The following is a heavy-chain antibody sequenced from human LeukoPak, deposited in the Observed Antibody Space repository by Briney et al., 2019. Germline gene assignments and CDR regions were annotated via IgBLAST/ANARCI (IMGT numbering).Heavy chain of an antibody. Sequence: GGSLRLSCAASGFTVSSNYMSWVRQAPGKGLEWVSVIYSGGSTYCADSVKGRFTISRDNSKNTLYLQMNSLRAEDTAVYYCARENPYDSSGGLDYWGQGTLVTVSS. CDR1: GFTVSSNY. D-gene: IGHD3-22*01. CDR3: ARENPYDSSGGLDY. CDR2: IYSGGST. V-gene: IGHV3-66*01. J-gene: IGHJ4*02.